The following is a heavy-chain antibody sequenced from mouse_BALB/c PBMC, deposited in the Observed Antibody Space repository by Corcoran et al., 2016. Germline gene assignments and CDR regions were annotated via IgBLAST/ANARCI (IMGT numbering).Heavy chain of an antibody. CDR2: IWWDDVQ. Sequence: QVTLKESGPGILQSSQTLSLTCSFSGFSLSTSGMGVGWIRQPSGKGLEWLAHIWWDDVQRYNPALKSRLTISKDTSSSQVFLKIASGDTAVTATYCCARRWGGYYSGFAYWGQGTLVTVSA. J-gene: IGHJ3*01. CDR3: ARRWGGYYSGFAY. D-gene: IGHD2-3*01. CDR1: GFSLSTSGMG. V-gene: IGHV8-12*01.